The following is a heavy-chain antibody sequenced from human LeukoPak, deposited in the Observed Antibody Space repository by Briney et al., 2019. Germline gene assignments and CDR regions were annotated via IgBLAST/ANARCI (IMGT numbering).Heavy chain of an antibody. CDR1: GGSINSHY. J-gene: IGHJ4*02. CDR3: VRRDNTGWNYFDH. D-gene: IGHD6-19*01. CDR2: IYYSERT. V-gene: IGHV4-59*08. Sequence: SETLSLTCTVSGGSINSHYWSWIRQPPGKGLQWIGDIYYSERTNYNPSLRSRVTISVDTSKNQLALKLTSVLAADTAMYYCVRRDNTGWNYFDHWGQGILVTVSS.